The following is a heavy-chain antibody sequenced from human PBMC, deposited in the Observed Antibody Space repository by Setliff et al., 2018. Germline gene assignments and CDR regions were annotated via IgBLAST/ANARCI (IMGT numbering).Heavy chain of an antibody. CDR2: IYHSGST. CDR1: GGSISSGGYS. Sequence: SETLSLTCAVSGGSISSGGYSWSWIRQPPGKGLEWIGYIYHSGSTYYNPSLKSRVTISVDRSKNQFSLKPSSVTAADTAVYYCASSYCSSTSCHYYFDYWGQGTLVTVSS. CDR3: ASSYCSSTSCHYYFDY. D-gene: IGHD2-2*01. J-gene: IGHJ4*02. V-gene: IGHV4-30-2*01.